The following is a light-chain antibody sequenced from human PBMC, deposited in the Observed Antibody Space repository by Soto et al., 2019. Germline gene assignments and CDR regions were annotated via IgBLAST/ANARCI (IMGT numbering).Light chain of an antibody. J-gene: IGKJ4*01. CDR2: GAS. CDR3: QQYNNWPPLT. CDR1: QSVSTN. Sequence: EIVMTQSPATLSVSPGERATLSCRASQSVSTNLAWYQKKHGQAPRLLIYGASTRATGIPARFSGSGSGTEFTLTISSLQSEDFADYYCQQYNNWPPLTFGGGTKVEIK. V-gene: IGKV3-15*01.